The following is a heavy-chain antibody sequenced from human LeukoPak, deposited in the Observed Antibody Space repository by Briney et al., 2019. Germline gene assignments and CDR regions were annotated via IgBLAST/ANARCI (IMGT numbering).Heavy chain of an antibody. Sequence: SETLSLTCAVYGGSFSGYYWSWIRQPPGKGLEWIGEINHSGSTNYNPSLKRRVTISVDKSKKQFSLKLSSVTAADTAVYYCARRRLDSSGYYFNFDYWGQGTLVTVSS. J-gene: IGHJ4*02. CDR3: ARRRLDSSGYYFNFDY. CDR2: INHSGST. V-gene: IGHV4-34*01. D-gene: IGHD3-22*01. CDR1: GGSFSGYY.